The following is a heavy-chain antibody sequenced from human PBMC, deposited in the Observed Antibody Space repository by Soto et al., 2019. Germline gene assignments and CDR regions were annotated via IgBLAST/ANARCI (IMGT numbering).Heavy chain of an antibody. CDR1: GFSSSNYE. V-gene: IGHV3-48*03. CDR3: ARDGHRGPSDAFDV. CDR2: ISTTGTSP. D-gene: IGHD3-10*01. Sequence: GGSLRLSCRASGFSSSNYEMNWIRQAPGKGLEWVAHISTTGTSPYYADSVRGRFTVSRDTANNSIYLQMNSLRAEDTALYYCARDGHRGPSDAFDVWGQGTMVTVSS. J-gene: IGHJ3*01.